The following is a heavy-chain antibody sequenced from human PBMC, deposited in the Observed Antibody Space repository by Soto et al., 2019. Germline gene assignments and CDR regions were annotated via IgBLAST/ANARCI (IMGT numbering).Heavy chain of an antibody. CDR2: INHSGST. CDR3: ARSYGDSIVSDYYYYMDV. D-gene: IGHD4-17*01. Sequence: SETLSLTCAVYGGSFSGYYWSWIRQPPGKGLEWIGEINHSGSTNYNPSLKSRVTISVDTSKNQFSLKLSSVTAADTAVYYCARSYGDSIVSDYYYYMDVWGKGTTVTVSS. CDR1: GGSFSGYY. V-gene: IGHV4-34*01. J-gene: IGHJ6*03.